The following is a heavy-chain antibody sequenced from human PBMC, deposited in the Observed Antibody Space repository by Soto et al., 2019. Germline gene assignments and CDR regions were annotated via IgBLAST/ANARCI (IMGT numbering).Heavy chain of an antibody. J-gene: IGHJ4*02. D-gene: IGHD1-7*01. CDR1: GGSFTSNNW. CDR3: ASRAPGTSVDY. Sequence: QVQLQESGPGLVKPSGTLSLTCAVSGGSFTSNNWWTWVRQPPGQGLEWIGEIYRTGITNYNPSLKSRVTISLDKSENQFSLKVTSRTAADTAVYYCASRAPGTSVDYWGQGTLVTVSS. CDR2: IYRTGIT. V-gene: IGHV4-4*02.